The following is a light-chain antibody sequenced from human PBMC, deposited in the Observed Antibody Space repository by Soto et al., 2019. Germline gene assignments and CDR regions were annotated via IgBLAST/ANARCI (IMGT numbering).Light chain of an antibody. Sequence: EVGLTESPGTLSLAPGERASLACRASKSVSNYVAWYQQKSGQPPRLLIYDASNRATGIPARFSGSGSGTEFTLTISSLQSEDFAVYYCQQYNTWPPITVGQGTRLEIK. CDR2: DAS. V-gene: IGKV3D-15*01. CDR1: KSVSNY. J-gene: IGKJ5*01. CDR3: QQYNTWPPIT.